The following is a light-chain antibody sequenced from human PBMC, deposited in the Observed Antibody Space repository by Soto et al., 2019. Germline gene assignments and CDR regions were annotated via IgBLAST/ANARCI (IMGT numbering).Light chain of an antibody. CDR1: TSNIGSNY. CDR3: AAWDDSLSGRV. CDR2: RNN. V-gene: IGLV1-47*01. Sequence: QPVLTQPPSASGTPGQRVTISCSGSTSNIGSNYVYWYQQLPGTAPKLLIYRNNQRPSGVPDRFSDSQSGTSASLAISGLRSEDEADYYCAAWDDSLSGRVFGGGTKLTVL. J-gene: IGLJ3*02.